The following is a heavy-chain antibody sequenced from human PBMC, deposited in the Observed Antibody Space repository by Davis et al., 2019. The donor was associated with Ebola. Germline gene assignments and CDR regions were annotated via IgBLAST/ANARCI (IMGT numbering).Heavy chain of an antibody. V-gene: IGHV5-51*01. CDR1: GYSFTNYW. Sequence: GESLKISCKGSGYSFTNYWIAWVRQMPGKGPEWMGIIYSGDSDTRYSPSFEGQVTISADKSISTAYLQWSSLKASDTAMYYCARLVTYYYGSGSYYYLDYWGQGTLVTVSS. D-gene: IGHD3-10*01. CDR3: ARLVTYYYGSGSYYYLDY. CDR2: IYSGDSDT. J-gene: IGHJ4*02.